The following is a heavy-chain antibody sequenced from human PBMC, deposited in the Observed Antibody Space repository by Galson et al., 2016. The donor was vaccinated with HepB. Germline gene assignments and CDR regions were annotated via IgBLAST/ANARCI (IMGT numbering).Heavy chain of an antibody. CDR3: ARLPYGSNWSPLYYFDY. D-gene: IGHD6-13*01. V-gene: IGHV4-39*01. J-gene: IGHJ4*02. CDR2: IYYSGYT. CDR1: GGSIRSTTYY. Sequence: ETLSLTCTVSGGSIRSTTYYWGWIRQPPGKGLEWIGNIYYSGYTKHNSSLKSRVTISVDTSKSQFSLNLSSVTPADTAVYYCARLPYGSNWSPLYYFDYWGQGSLVTVSS.